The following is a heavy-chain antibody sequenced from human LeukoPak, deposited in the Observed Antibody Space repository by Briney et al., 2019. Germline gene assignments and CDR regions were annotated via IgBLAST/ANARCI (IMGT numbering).Heavy chain of an antibody. CDR2: VTNSGAST. Sequence: AGGSLRLSCAASGFPFSSYIMHWVRQAPGKGLEYVAAVTNSGASTYYANFVKGRFTISRDNSKNTLYLQMGSLSAEDMAVYYCATDSSGGRDDYWGQGTLVTVSS. V-gene: IGHV3-64*01. CDR1: GFPFSSYI. D-gene: IGHD6-25*01. CDR3: ATDSSGGRDDY. J-gene: IGHJ4*02.